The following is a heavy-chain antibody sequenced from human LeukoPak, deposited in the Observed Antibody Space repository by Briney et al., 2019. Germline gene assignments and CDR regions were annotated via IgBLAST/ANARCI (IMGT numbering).Heavy chain of an antibody. CDR3: ARSPQTYYYGSGSYFDY. CDR2: IYPGDSDV. V-gene: IGHV5-51*01. D-gene: IGHD3-10*01. Sequence: GESLKISCLGSGYTFTSYWIAWVRQMPGKGLEWMGVIYPGDSDVRYSPSFQGQVTISADKSISTAYLQWSSLKASDTAMYYCARSPQTYYYGSGSYFDYWGQGTLVTVSS. J-gene: IGHJ4*02. CDR1: GYTFTSYW.